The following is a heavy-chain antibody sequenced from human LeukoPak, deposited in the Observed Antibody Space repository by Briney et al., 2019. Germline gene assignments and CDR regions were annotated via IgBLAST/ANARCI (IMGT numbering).Heavy chain of an antibody. Sequence: TGGSLRLSCAASGFTFSSYGMHWVRQAPGKGLEWVAFIRYDASNKYYADSVKGRFTISRDNSKNTLYLQMNSLRAEDTAVYYCVFPDIAVAGLDAFDIWGQGTMVTVSS. D-gene: IGHD6-19*01. V-gene: IGHV3-30*02. CDR1: GFTFSSYG. CDR2: IRYDASNK. J-gene: IGHJ3*02. CDR3: VFPDIAVAGLDAFDI.